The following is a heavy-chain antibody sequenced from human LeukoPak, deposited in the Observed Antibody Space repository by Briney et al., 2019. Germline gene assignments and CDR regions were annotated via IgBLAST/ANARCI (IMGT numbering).Heavy chain of an antibody. CDR1: GFTFSSYA. V-gene: IGHV5-51*01. D-gene: IGHD6-19*01. CDR3: ARHQYSSYYYYGMDV. CDR2: IYPGDSDT. J-gene: IGHJ6*02. Sequence: GGSLRLSSAASGFTFSSYAMSWVRQAPGKGLEWMGIIYPGDSDTRYSPSFQGQVTISADKSISTAYLQWSSLKASDTAMYYCARHQYSSYYYYGMDVWGQGTTVTVSS.